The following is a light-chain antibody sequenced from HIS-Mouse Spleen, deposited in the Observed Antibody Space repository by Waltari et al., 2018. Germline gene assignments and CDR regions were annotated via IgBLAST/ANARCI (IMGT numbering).Light chain of an antibody. CDR3: AAWDDSLSGWV. J-gene: IGLJ3*02. Sequence: QSVLTQPPSASGTPGQRVTISCSGSSSNIGSNYVYWYQQLPGTAPKLLIYRNNQRPQGVPDRFSGSKSGTSASLAISGLRSEDEADYYWAAWDDSLSGWVFGGGTKLTVL. CDR2: RNN. CDR1: SSNIGSNY. V-gene: IGLV1-47*01.